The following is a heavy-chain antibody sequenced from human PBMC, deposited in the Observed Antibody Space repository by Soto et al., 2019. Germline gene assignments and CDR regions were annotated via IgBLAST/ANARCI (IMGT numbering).Heavy chain of an antibody. CDR3: ARDWTGAVAGTALDY. D-gene: IGHD6-19*01. CDR2: ISYDGSNK. J-gene: IGHJ4*02. V-gene: IGHV3-30-3*01. Sequence: QVQLVESGGGVVQPGRSLRLSCAASGFTFSSYAMHWVRQAPGKGLEWVAVISYDGSNKYYADSAKGRFTISRDNSKNTLYLQMNSLRAEDTAVYYCARDWTGAVAGTALDYWGQGTLVTVSS. CDR1: GFTFSSYA.